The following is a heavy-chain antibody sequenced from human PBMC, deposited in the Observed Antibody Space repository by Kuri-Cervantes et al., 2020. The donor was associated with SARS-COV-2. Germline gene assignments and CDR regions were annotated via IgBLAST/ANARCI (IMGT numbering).Heavy chain of an antibody. D-gene: IGHD3-10*01. V-gene: IGHV3-30*02. Sequence: LSLSCAASGFTFSSYGMHWVRQAPGKGLEWVAFIRYDGNIKYYSDSVKGRFTISRENAKNSLYLQMNSLRAGDTAVYYCARGRDSNWFDPWGQGTLVTVSS. CDR2: IRYDGNIK. J-gene: IGHJ5*02. CDR1: GFTFSSYG. CDR3: ARGRDSNWFDP.